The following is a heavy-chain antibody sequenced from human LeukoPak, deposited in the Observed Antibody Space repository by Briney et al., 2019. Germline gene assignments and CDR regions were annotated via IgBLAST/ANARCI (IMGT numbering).Heavy chain of an antibody. J-gene: IGHJ6*02. D-gene: IGHD5-12*01. Sequence: LSLTCAVSGGSISSSNWWSWVRQPPGKGLEWVAVTSYDRSNQYYADSVKGRFTISRDNSKNTLYLQMNTLRPEDTAVYYCAKSGRQGLRSDHGMDVWGQGTTVTVSS. CDR2: TSYDRSNQ. CDR3: AKSGRQGLRSDHGMDV. CDR1: GGSISSSN. V-gene: IGHV3-30*18.